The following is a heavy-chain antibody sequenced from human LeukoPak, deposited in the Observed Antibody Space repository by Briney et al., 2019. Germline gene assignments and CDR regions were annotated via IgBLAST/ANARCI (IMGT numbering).Heavy chain of an antibody. CDR3: AISYYFDY. CDR2: IYHSGST. Sequence: KPWETLSLTCAVSGYSISSGYYCGWFRQAPGKGLEWIGSIYHSGSTYYNPSLKSRVTISVDTSKNQFSLKLSSVTAADTAVYYCAISYYFDYWGQGTLVTVSS. CDR1: GYSISSGYY. J-gene: IGHJ4*02. V-gene: IGHV4-38-2*01.